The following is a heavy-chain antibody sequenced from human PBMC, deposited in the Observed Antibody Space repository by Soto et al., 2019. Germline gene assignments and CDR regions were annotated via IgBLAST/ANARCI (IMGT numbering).Heavy chain of an antibody. D-gene: IGHD3-22*01. CDR2: LYYGRSA. Sequence: QVQLQESGPGLVKPLETLSLTCAVSGDSISSYYCMWIRQPPGKGLESIGYLYYGRSANYNPSLTSRVTLSVDTSTNQCSLTLSSMTAADTAVYYCALRSMAVVPEYWGQGTLVTVSS. V-gene: IGHV4-59*01. J-gene: IGHJ4*02. CDR3: ALRSMAVVPEY. CDR1: GDSISSYY.